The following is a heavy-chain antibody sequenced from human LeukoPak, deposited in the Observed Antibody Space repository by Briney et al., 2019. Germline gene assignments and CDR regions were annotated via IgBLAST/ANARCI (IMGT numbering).Heavy chain of an antibody. V-gene: IGHV4-30-2*01. CDR2: IYHSGST. CDR1: GGSISSGGYS. Sequence: SETLSLTCAVSGGSISSGGYSWSWIRQPPGKGLEWIGYIYHSGSTYYNPSLKSRVTISVDRSKNQFSLKLSSVTAADTAVYYCARTAMAHFGYWGQGTLVTVSS. CDR3: ARTAMAHFGY. J-gene: IGHJ4*02. D-gene: IGHD5-18*01.